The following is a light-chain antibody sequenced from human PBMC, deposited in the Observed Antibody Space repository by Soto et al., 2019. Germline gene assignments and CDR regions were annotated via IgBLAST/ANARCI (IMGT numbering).Light chain of an antibody. V-gene: IGLV2-14*03. Sequence: QSALTQPASLSGSPGQSITISCTGTSSDIGAYNFVSWYQQHPGKAPKLMLYDVNIRPSGVSNRFSGSTSGNTASLTISGLQAEDEADYYCTSWTTSTTMIFGGGTKLTVL. CDR1: SSDIGAYNF. CDR3: TSWTTSTTMI. CDR2: DVN. J-gene: IGLJ2*01.